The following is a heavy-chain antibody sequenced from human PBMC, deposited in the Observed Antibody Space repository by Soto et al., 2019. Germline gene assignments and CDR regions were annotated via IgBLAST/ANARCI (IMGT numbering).Heavy chain of an antibody. V-gene: IGHV3-30*18. CDR2: ISHDGNTK. D-gene: IGHD3-10*01. CDR3: AKEVGDRSDYPRDY. CDR1: GFTFSSLG. Sequence: QVQLVESGGGVVQPGRSLRLSCAASGFTFSSLGMHWVRQAPGKGLEWLAIISHDGNTKYYADSVKGRFTISRDNSRNTLDLQLNSLRTEDTAVYYCAKEVGDRSDYPRDYWGQGTLVTVSS. J-gene: IGHJ4*02.